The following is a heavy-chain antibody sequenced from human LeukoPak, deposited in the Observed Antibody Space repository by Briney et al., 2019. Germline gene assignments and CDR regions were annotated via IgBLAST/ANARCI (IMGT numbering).Heavy chain of an antibody. D-gene: IGHD5-18*01. Sequence: PSETLSLTCTVSGGSVSNSLYYWSWIRQPPGKGLEWIGYIYYSGSTNYNPSLKSRVTISIDTSRNQFSQRLNSMTAADTAIYYCARVLRAASWRSYDYWGQGSLVTVSS. CDR1: GGSVSNSLYY. V-gene: IGHV4-61*01. J-gene: IGHJ4*02. CDR2: IYYSGST. CDR3: ARVLRAASWRSYDY.